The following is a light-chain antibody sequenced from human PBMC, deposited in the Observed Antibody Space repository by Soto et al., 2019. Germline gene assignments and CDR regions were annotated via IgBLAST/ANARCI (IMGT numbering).Light chain of an antibody. CDR3: QQYAGWPRT. V-gene: IGKV3-15*01. Sequence: ETVMTQSPATLSVSPGDRVTLSCRASQSIGTNLLWLQQSPGQPPRLLISGAYDRVAGVPDRFSGSGSGTDFTLTISGLQSEDCAVYYCQQYAGWPRTFGQGTKLEIK. J-gene: IGKJ2*01. CDR2: GAY. CDR1: QSIGTN.